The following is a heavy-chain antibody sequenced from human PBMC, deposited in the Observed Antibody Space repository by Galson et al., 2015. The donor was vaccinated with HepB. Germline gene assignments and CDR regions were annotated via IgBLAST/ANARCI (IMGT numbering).Heavy chain of an antibody. V-gene: IGHV3-30-3*01. CDR2: ISYDGSNK. Sequence: SLRLSCAASGFTFRNYTFHWVRQTPGKGLEWAAVISYDGSNKDYADSVKGRFSISRDNAKNTVYLQMNSLRAEDTALYSCARDPRTGYSSTWYTYYFDSWGQGTLVTVSS. J-gene: IGHJ4*02. CDR1: GFTFRNYT. CDR3: ARDPRTGYSSTWYTYYFDS. D-gene: IGHD6-13*01.